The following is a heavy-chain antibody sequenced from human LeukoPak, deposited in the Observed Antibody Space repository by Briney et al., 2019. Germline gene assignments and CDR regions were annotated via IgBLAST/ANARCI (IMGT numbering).Heavy chain of an antibody. J-gene: IGHJ4*02. CDR1: GXSISSYY. CDR3: ARGGDLGYSYGSYFDY. D-gene: IGHD5-18*01. V-gene: IGHV4-59*01. Sequence: PSETLSLTWTVSGXSISSYYGSWIRQPPGKGLEWIGYIYYSGSTNYNPSLKSRVTISVDTSKNQFSLKLSSVTAADTAVYYCARGGDLGYSYGSYFDYWGQGTLVTVSS. CDR2: IYYSGST.